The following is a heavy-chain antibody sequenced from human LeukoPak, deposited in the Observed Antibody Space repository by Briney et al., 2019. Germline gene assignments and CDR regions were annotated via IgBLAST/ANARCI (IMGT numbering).Heavy chain of an antibody. D-gene: IGHD2-2*01. CDR1: GFTFSSYG. CDR3: AKDLRSRRLVVPAAINYYYYMDV. Sequence: PGGSLRLSCAASGFTFSSYGMSWVRQAPGKGLEWVSGISGSGGSSYYADSVKGRFTISRDNSKNTLYLQMNSLRAEDTAVYYCAKDLRSRRLVVPAAINYYYYMDVWGKGTTVTVSS. CDR2: ISGSGGSS. J-gene: IGHJ6*03. V-gene: IGHV3-23*01.